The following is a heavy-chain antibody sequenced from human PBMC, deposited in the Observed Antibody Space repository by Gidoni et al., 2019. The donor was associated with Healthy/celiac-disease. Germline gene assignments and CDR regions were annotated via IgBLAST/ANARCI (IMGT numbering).Heavy chain of an antibody. Sequence: QVQLVESGGGEVQPGRSLRLSGAASGFTFSSYAMHWVRQAPGKGLEWVAVISYDGSNKYYADSVKGRFTISRDNSKNTLYLQMNSLRAEDTAVYYCARDYPYGMDVWGQGTTVTVSS. V-gene: IGHV3-30*04. J-gene: IGHJ6*02. CDR1: GFTFSSYA. CDR3: ARDYPYGMDV. CDR2: ISYDGSNK.